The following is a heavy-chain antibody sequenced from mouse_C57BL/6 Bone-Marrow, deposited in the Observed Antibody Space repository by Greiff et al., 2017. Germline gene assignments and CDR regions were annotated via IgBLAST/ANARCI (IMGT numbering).Heavy chain of an antibody. V-gene: IGHV1-80*01. CDR3: AIYYYGSFAGYFDV. D-gene: IGHD1-1*01. CDR2: IYPGDGDT. CDR1: GYAFSSYW. J-gene: IGHJ1*03. Sequence: QVQLQQSGAELVKPGASVKISCKASGYAFSSYWMNWVKQRPGKGLEWIGQIYPGDGDTNYNGKFKGKATLTADKSSSTAYMQLSSLTSEDSAVYFCAIYYYGSFAGYFDVWGTGTTVTVSS.